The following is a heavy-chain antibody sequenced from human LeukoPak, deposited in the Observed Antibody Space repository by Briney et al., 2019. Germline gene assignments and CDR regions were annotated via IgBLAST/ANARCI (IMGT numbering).Heavy chain of an antibody. CDR1: GFIVSNNY. D-gene: IGHD3-10*01. Sequence: GGSLRLSCVASGFIVSNNYMSWVRQAPGKGLEWVSVIYSSGPIFYADSVKGRFTISRDSSKNALYLQMNSLIADDTAVYYCARHRGSYFDYWGQGSLVTVSS. J-gene: IGHJ4*02. CDR3: ARHRGSYFDY. V-gene: IGHV3-53*01. CDR2: IYSSGPI.